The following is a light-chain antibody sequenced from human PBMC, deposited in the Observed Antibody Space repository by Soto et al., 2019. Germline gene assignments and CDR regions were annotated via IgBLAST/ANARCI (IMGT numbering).Light chain of an antibody. V-gene: IGKV3-15*01. CDR2: GTT. J-gene: IGKJ1*01. CDR3: QQYNNWPRT. CDR1: QSIRPL. Sequence: EIVMTQSPATLSVSPGERATLSCRASQSIRPLLAWYQQKPGQAPSLLIHGTTTREGGIPARFSGAGSGTEFTLTITSLQSEDFAVYYCQQYNNWPRTFGQGTKVDI.